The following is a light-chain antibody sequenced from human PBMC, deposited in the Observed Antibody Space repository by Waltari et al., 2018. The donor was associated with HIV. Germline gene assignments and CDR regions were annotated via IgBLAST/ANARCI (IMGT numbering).Light chain of an antibody. CDR3: QQSYSGLT. CDR1: QTISTY. V-gene: IGKV1-39*01. J-gene: IGKJ3*01. CDR2: ARS. Sequence: DIQMTQSPSSLSASLGDSVIITCRSSQTISTYVNWYQQKPGRAPNRLIYARSTLHDGVASRFSGSGSGTEFNLTINSLQVEDFAVYYCQQSYSGLTFGPGTKVDV.